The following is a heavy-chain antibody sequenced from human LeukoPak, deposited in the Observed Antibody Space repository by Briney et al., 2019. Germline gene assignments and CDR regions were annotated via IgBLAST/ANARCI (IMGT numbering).Heavy chain of an antibody. V-gene: IGHV4-34*01. Sequence: PSETLSLTCAVYGGSFSGYYWSWIRQPPGKGLEWIGEINHSGSTNYNPSLKSRVTISVDTSKNQFSLKLSSVTAADTAVYYCATTVYYGSGSYPPLFDYWGQGTLVTVSS. CDR2: INHSGST. CDR3: ATTVYYGSGSYPPLFDY. CDR1: GGSFSGYY. J-gene: IGHJ4*02. D-gene: IGHD3-10*01.